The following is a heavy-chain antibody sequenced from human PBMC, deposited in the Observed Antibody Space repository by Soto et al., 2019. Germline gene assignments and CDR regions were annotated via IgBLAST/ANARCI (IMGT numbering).Heavy chain of an antibody. CDR3: ARGERNFDY. V-gene: IGHV1-69*13. CDR1: GGTFSIYA. D-gene: IGHD1-1*01. Sequence: SVKVSCKASGGTFSIYAITGVLQSPGQGLEWMGGIIPIFGTANYAQKFQGRVTITADESTSTAYMELSSLRSEDTAVYYCARGERNFDYWGQGILVTVSS. CDR2: IIPIFGTA. J-gene: IGHJ4*02.